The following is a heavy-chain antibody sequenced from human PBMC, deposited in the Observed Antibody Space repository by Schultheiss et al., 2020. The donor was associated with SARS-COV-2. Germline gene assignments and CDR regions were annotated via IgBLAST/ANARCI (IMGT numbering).Heavy chain of an antibody. D-gene: IGHD1-7*01. J-gene: IGHJ3*02. CDR1: GFTFSSYG. Sequence: GESLKISCAASGFTFSSYGMHWVRQAPGKGLEWVAIISYDGSNKYYADSVKGRFSISRDNANNRVDLQMNSLRPEDTALYYCVRDSPPFDWNYHDMWGQGTMVTVSS. CDR2: ISYDGSNK. V-gene: IGHV3-30*03. CDR3: VRDSPPFDWNYHDM.